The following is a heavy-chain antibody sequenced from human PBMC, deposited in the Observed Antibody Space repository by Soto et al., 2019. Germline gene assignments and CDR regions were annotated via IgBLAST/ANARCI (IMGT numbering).Heavy chain of an antibody. J-gene: IGHJ5*02. D-gene: IGHD2-15*01. Sequence: QVQLVQSGAEVKKPGSSVKVSCKASGGTFSSYTISWVRQAPGQGLEWMGRIIPILGIANYAQKFQGRVTITEDKSTSTAYMELSSLRSEDTAVYYCARVHCSGGSCYNWLDPWGQGTLVTVSS. V-gene: IGHV1-69*02. CDR1: GGTFSSYT. CDR3: ARVHCSGGSCYNWLDP. CDR2: IIPILGIA.